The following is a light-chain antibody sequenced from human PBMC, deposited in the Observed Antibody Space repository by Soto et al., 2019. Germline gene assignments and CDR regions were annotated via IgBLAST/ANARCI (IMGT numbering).Light chain of an antibody. CDR1: SSDVGGYNY. J-gene: IGLJ1*01. CDR2: DVS. V-gene: IGLV2-14*01. Sequence: QSALTQPASVSGSPGQSITISCTGTSSDVGGYNYVSWYQQHPGKAPKLMIYDVSNRPSGVSNRFSGSKSGNTASLTISGLQAEDEADYYCSSYTRSSLNVFGTGTKLTVL. CDR3: SSYTRSSLNV.